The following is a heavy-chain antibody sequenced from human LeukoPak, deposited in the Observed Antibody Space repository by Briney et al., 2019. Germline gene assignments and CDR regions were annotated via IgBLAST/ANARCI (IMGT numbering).Heavy chain of an antibody. CDR1: GFTHSSYE. V-gene: IGHV3-48*03. J-gene: IGHJ4*02. D-gene: IGHD6-19*01. CDR2: ISRSGSTI. CDR3: ARDAYSSGLLGLD. Sequence: GGSLSLSCAASGFTHSSYETNGVRRAPGKGLEWVSYISRSGSTIYYADSVKGRFTISRDNGKNSLYLQMNSLRAEDTAVYYCARDAYSSGLLGLDWGQGTLVTVSS.